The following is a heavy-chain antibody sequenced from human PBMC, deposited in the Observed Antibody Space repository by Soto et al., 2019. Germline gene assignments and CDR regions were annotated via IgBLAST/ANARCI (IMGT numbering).Heavy chain of an antibody. CDR1: GYTLTSYY. Sequence: XSVKVSCKASGYTLTSYYMHWVRQAPGQGLECMGIINPSGGSTSYAQKFQGRVTMTRDTSTSTVYMELSSLRSEDTAVYYCARGHCTNGVCYGSDSVEATDFDHWGQGTLVTVSS. J-gene: IGHJ4*02. CDR2: INPSGGST. CDR3: ARGHCTNGVCYGSDSVEATDFDH. V-gene: IGHV1-46*01. D-gene: IGHD2-8*01.